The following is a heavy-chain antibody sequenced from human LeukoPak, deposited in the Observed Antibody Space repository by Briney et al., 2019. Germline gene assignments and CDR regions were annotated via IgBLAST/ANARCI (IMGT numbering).Heavy chain of an antibody. CDR2: IWYDGSNK. CDR1: GFTFSNYV. D-gene: IGHD4-17*01. V-gene: IGHV3-33*06. J-gene: IGHJ4*02. CDR3: AKLTTWNTHYPIDY. Sequence: PGGSLRLSCAASGFTFSNYVMHWVRQPPGKGLEWVTVIWYDGSNKDYADSVKGRFTISRDNSKNTLYLQMNSLRAEDTALYYCAKLTTWNTHYPIDYWGQGTLVTVSS.